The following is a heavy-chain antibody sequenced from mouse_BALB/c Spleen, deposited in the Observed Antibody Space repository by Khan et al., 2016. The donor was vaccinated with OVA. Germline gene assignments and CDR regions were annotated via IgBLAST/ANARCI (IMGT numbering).Heavy chain of an antibody. CDR2: ILPGSGST. Sequence: VQLQESGAELMKPGASVKISCKATGYTFSSYWIEWIKQRPGHGLEWIGEILPGSGSTNYNEKFKGKATFTADTSSNTAYMQLSSLTSEDSAVYYCARGGQITTVYFDYWGQGTTLTVSA. V-gene: IGHV1-9*01. CDR3: ARGGQITTVYFDY. CDR1: GYTFSSYW. D-gene: IGHD1-1*01. J-gene: IGHJ2*01.